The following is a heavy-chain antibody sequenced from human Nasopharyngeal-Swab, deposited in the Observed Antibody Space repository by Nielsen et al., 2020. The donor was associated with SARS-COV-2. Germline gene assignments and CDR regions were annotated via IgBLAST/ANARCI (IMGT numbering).Heavy chain of an antibody. Sequence: GGSLRLSCAASGFIFSDHRIYWVRQAPGKGLEWVGRTRDKAHSYTTDYAASVKGRFTISRDDSKNLLFLQMNSLKTEDTATYYCAAYRAVDDCWGQGTLVIVSS. J-gene: IGHJ4*02. D-gene: IGHD3-16*01. CDR1: GFIFSDHR. V-gene: IGHV3-72*01. CDR2: TRDKAHSYTT. CDR3: AAYRAVDDC.